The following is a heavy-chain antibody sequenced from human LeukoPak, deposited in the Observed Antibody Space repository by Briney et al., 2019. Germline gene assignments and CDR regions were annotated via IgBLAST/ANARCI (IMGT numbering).Heavy chain of an antibody. V-gene: IGHV3-21*01. CDR3: ARWDLYGDYCYDAFDI. CDR1: GFTFSSYS. Sequence: PGGSLRLSCAASGFTFSSYSMNWVRQAPGKGLEWVSSISSSSSYIYYADSVKGRFTISRDNAKNSLYLQMNSLRAEDTAVYYCARWDLYGDYCYDAFDIWGQGTMVTVSS. CDR2: ISSSSSYI. J-gene: IGHJ3*02. D-gene: IGHD4-17*01.